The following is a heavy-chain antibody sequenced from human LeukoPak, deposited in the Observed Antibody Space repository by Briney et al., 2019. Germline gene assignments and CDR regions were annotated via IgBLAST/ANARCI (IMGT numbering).Heavy chain of an antibody. Sequence: ASVKVSCKASGYAFTSYGISWVRPAPGQGLEWMGWISAYNGNTNYAQKLQGRVTMTTDTSTSTAYMELRSLRSDDTAVYYCARGGAAAALDWFDPWGQGTLVTVSS. D-gene: IGHD6-13*01. CDR1: GYAFTSYG. CDR2: ISAYNGNT. V-gene: IGHV1-18*01. J-gene: IGHJ5*02. CDR3: ARGGAAAALDWFDP.